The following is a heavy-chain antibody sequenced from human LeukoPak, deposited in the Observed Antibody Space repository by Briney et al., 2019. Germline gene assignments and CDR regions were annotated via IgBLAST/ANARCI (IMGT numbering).Heavy chain of an antibody. CDR3: ARGAYSITMVRGTDLDY. CDR1: GYTFTSYG. CDR2: ISAYNGNT. D-gene: IGHD3-10*01. V-gene: IGHV1-18*01. Sequence: GASVKVSCKASGYTFTSYGISWVRQAPGQGLEWMGWISAYNGNTNYAQKLQGRVTMTTDTSTSTAYMELRSLRSEDTAVYYCARGAYSITMVRGTDLDYWGQGTLVTVSS. J-gene: IGHJ4*02.